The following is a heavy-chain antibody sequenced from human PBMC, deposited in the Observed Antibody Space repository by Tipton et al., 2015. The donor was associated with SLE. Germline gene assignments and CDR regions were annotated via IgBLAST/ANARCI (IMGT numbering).Heavy chain of an antibody. D-gene: IGHD6-13*01. CDR3: ARTSQQLVPWYFDL. J-gene: IGHJ2*01. CDR1: GGSFSGYY. V-gene: IGHV4-59*01. CDR2: IYYSGST. Sequence: TLSLTCAVYGGSFSGYYWSWIRQPPGKGLEWIGYIYYSGSTNYNPSLKSRVTISVDTSKNQFSLKLSSVTAADTAVYYCARTSQQLVPWYFDLWGRGTLVTVSS.